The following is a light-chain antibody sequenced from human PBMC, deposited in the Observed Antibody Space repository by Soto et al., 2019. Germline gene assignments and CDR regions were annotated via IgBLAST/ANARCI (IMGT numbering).Light chain of an antibody. CDR1: QSVAGN. CDR2: SAF. Sequence: EIVMTQSPSTLSVSPGEGVTLSCWASQSVAGNLAWYQQKPGQAPKLLIYSAFTRPTGIPATFSGSGSGTESTLTISSLQSEDFAVYYCKQYNTCPLTFGEGTKVEIK. V-gene: IGKV3-15*01. CDR3: KQYNTCPLT. J-gene: IGKJ4*01.